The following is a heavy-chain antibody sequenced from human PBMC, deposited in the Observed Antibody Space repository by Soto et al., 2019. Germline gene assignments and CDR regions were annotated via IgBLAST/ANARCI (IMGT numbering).Heavy chain of an antibody. D-gene: IGHD3-22*01. CDR3: AKDLIVEHYYYGVDV. V-gene: IGHV3-30*18. J-gene: IGHJ6*01. CDR1: GFTFSRYG. Sequence: GGSLRLSCAASGFTFSRYGMHWVRQAPGKGLEWVALISYDGRNKYYVDSVRGRFTISRDNSKNTLYLHMNSLRADDTAVYYCAKDLIVEHYYYGVDVWGQGTTVTVSS. CDR2: ISYDGRNK.